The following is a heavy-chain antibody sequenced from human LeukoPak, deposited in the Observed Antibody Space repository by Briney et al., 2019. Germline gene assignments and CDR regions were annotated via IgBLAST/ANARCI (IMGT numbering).Heavy chain of an antibody. V-gene: IGHV3-33*01. J-gene: IGHJ4*02. CDR2: IWYDGSNK. CDR3: ARDRRSWVGAMGD. Sequence: GRSLRLSCAASGFTFSSYGMHWVRQAPGKGLEWVAVIWYDGSNKYYADSVKGRFSISRDNSKNTLYLQMNSLRAEDTAVYYCARDRRSWVGAMGDWGQGTLVTVSS. CDR1: GFTFSSYG. D-gene: IGHD1-26*01.